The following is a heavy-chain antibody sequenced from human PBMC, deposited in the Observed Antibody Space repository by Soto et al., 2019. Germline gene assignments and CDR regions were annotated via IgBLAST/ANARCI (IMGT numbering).Heavy chain of an antibody. CDR2: IIPILGIA. V-gene: IGHV1-69*08. D-gene: IGHD4-17*01. CDR3: ARDRDYGDYVAAPDAFDI. Sequence: QVQLVQSGAEVKKPGSSVKVSCKASGGTFSSYTISWVRQAPGQGLEWMGRIIPILGIANYAQKFQGRVTIPADKSTSTAYMELSSLRSEDTAVYYCARDRDYGDYVAAPDAFDIWGQGTMVTVSS. CDR1: GGTFSSYT. J-gene: IGHJ3*02.